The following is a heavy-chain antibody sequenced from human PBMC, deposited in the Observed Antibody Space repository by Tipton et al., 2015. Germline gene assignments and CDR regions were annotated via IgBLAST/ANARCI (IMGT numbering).Heavy chain of an antibody. CDR2: IHHGGST. Sequence: TLSLTCSVSGDSISSSNWWNWVRQPPGKGLEWIGEIHHGGSTNYNPSLKSRVTMSVDTSKNQFSLHLSSVTAADTAVYYCAREVWYNDSTGYDYWGQGALVPVSS. CDR1: GDSISSSNW. V-gene: IGHV4-4*02. D-gene: IGHD3-22*01. CDR3: AREVWYNDSTGYDY. J-gene: IGHJ4*02.